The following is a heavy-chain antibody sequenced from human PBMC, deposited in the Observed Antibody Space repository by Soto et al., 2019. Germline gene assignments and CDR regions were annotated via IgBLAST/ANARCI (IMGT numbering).Heavy chain of an antibody. CDR1: GFIFSDYA. V-gene: IGHV3-23*01. D-gene: IGHD3-10*01. Sequence: EVQLLESGGGLTQPGGSLRLSCAASGFIFSDYAMYWVRQAPGKGLEWVSVISGSDGTTYYADSVRGRFTMSRDNSRNTIYLLMMSLRAEDTAVYYCAKVIGGSESYWGGSHYYYALDVWGQGTTVTVSS. CDR2: ISGSDGTT. J-gene: IGHJ6*02. CDR3: AKVIGGSESYWGGSHYYYALDV.